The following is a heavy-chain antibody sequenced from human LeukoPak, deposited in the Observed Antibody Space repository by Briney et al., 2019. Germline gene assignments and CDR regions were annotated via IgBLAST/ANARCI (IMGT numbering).Heavy chain of an antibody. CDR3: ARETYYYMDV. CDR2: IYYSGST. Sequence: PSETLSLTCTVSGGSISSYYWSWIRQPPGKGLEWIGYIYYSGSTNYNPSLKSRVTMSVDTSKNQFSLKLSSVTAADTAVYYCARETYYYMDVWGKGTTVTVSS. V-gene: IGHV4-59*12. CDR1: GGSISSYY. J-gene: IGHJ6*03.